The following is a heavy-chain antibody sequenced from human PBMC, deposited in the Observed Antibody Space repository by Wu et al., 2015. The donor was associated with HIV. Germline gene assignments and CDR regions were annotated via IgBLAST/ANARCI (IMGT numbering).Heavy chain of an antibody. D-gene: IGHD2-2*01. CDR3: ARDQRDIVVVPAAMYYHYYYMDV. CDR2: INPSGGST. J-gene: IGHJ6*03. V-gene: IGHV1-46*03. CDR1: GYTFTSYY. Sequence: QVQLVQSGAEVKKPGASVKVSCKASGYTFTSYYMHWVRQAPGQGLEWMGIINPSGGSTSYAQKFQGRVTMTRDTSTSTVYMELSSLRSEDTAVYYCARDQRDIVVVPAAMYYHYYYMDVWGKGTTVTVSS.